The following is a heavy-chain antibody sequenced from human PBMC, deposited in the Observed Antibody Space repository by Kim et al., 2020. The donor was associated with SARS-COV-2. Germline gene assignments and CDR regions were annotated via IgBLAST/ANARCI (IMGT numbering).Heavy chain of an antibody. CDR3: ARFAAMVSPWDWYFDL. D-gene: IGHD5-18*01. J-gene: IGHJ2*01. Sequence: SETLSLTCTVSGGSISSYYWSWIRQPPGKGLEWIGYIYYSGSTNYNPSLKSRVTISVDTSKNQFSLKLSSVTAADTAVYYCARFAAMVSPWDWYFDLWGRGTLVTVSS. CDR1: GGSISSYY. V-gene: IGHV4-59*01. CDR2: IYYSGST.